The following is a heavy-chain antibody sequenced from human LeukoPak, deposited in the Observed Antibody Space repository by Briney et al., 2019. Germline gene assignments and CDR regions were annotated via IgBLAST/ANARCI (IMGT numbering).Heavy chain of an antibody. Sequence: ASVKVSCKASGYTFTSYYMHWVRQAPGQGLEWMGIINPSGGSTSYAQKFQGRVTMTRDTSISTAYMELGSLRSEDTAVYYCVRDTRGAEAADDPFDIWGQGTMVTVSS. CDR2: INPSGGST. V-gene: IGHV1-46*01. CDR1: GYTFTSYY. CDR3: VRDTRGAEAADDPFDI. D-gene: IGHD6-19*01. J-gene: IGHJ3*02.